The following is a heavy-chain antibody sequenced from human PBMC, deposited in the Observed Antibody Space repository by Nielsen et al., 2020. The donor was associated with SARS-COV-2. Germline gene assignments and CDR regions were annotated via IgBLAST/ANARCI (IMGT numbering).Heavy chain of an antibody. J-gene: IGHJ4*02. V-gene: IGHV3-23*01. Sequence: GESLKISCAASGFTFTKTAMGWARQAPGTGLEWVSSISIGGATYYTDSVKGRFSISRDNSKSSLYLEMYSLRAEDTAVYFCAKTPGSSSWSDLLFDYWGQGILVTVSS. CDR1: GFTFTKTA. CDR2: ISIGGAT. D-gene: IGHD6-13*01. CDR3: AKTPGSSSWSDLLFDY.